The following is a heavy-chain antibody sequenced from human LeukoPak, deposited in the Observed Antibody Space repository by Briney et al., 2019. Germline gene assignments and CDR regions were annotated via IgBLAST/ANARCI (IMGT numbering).Heavy chain of an antibody. D-gene: IGHD3-22*01. CDR3: ARDRNYDHAFDI. CDR2: IYTSGST. CDR1: GGSISTYY. V-gene: IGHV4-4*07. Sequence: SETLSLTCTVSGGSISTYYWSWIRQPAGQGLEWIGRIYTSGSTNYNPSLKSRVTMSVDTSKNQFSLKLSSVTAADTAIYFCARDRNYDHAFDIWGQGTMVTLSS. J-gene: IGHJ3*02.